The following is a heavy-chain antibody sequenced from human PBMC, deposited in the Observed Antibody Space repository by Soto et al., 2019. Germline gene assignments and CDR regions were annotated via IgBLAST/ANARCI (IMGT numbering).Heavy chain of an antibody. CDR2: ISHSGIT. Sequence: QVQLQESGPGLVRPSGALSVTCAVSGDSISRSHWWSWVRQSPGKGLEWIGEISHSGITNYNPSLKSRVTISGDKSKNQLSLKFTSVTAADPAVYYCARVRYDRSGFDHWGQGTLVSVSS. V-gene: IGHV4-4*02. CDR1: GDSISRSHW. D-gene: IGHD3-22*01. J-gene: IGHJ4*02. CDR3: ARVRYDRSGFDH.